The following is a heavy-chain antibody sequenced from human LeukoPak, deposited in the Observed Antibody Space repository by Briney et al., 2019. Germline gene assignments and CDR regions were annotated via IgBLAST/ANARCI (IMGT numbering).Heavy chain of an antibody. V-gene: IGHV3-7*01. CDR2: IKQDGSEK. CDR1: GFTISGCW. D-gene: IGHD3-16*01. Sequence: GGSLRLSCAASGFTISGCWMTWVRQAPGKGLEWVANIKQDGSEKTYVDSVKGRFTISRDNAKNSIYLQMNSLRVEDTAIYYCARDGGTDWYDPWGQGTLVSVSS. CDR3: ARDGGTDWYDP. J-gene: IGHJ5*02.